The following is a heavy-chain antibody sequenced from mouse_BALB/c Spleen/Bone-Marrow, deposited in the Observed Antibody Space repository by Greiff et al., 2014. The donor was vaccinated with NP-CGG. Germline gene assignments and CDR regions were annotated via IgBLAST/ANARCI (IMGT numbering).Heavy chain of an antibody. Sequence: EVMLVESGGGLVKPGGSLKLSCAASGFTFSDYCMFWVRQTPEKRLEWVATISDDGGNTYYRDSVKGRFTISRDNAKNKLNLQMSSLKSEDTATYHCARETGPRAMDYWGQGTSVTVSS. CDR2: ISDDGGNT. V-gene: IGHV5-4*02. D-gene: IGHD4-1*01. CDR3: ARETGPRAMDY. J-gene: IGHJ4*01. CDR1: GFTFSDYC.